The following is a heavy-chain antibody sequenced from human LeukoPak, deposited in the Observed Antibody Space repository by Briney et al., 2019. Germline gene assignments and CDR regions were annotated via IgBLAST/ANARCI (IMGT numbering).Heavy chain of an antibody. CDR3: ATSSSGWVVFDY. V-gene: IGHV4-59*12. D-gene: IGHD6-19*01. CDR2: IYYSGST. J-gene: IGHJ4*02. Sequence: SETLSLTCSVSGGSISSYYWSWIRQPPGKGLEWIGYIYYSGSTNYNPSLKSRVTISVDTSKSQFSLKLSSVTAADTAVYYCATSSSGWVVFDYWGQGTLVTVSS. CDR1: GGSISSYY.